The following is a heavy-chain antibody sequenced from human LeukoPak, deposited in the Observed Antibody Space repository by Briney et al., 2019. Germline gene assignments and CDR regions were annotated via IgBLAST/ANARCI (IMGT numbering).Heavy chain of an antibody. Sequence: SETLSLTCTVSGGSISSYYWSWIRQPPGKGLEWIGYIYYSGSTNYNPSLKSRVTISVDTSKNQFSLKLSSVAAADTAVYYCARETNSGYGSFDFWGQGTLVTVSS. CDR3: ARETNSGYGSFDF. V-gene: IGHV4-59*12. CDR1: GGSISSYY. J-gene: IGHJ4*02. D-gene: IGHD5-12*01. CDR2: IYYSGST.